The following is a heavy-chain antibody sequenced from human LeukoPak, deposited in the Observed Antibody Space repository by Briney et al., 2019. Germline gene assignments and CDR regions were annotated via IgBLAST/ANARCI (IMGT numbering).Heavy chain of an antibody. J-gene: IGHJ6*03. CDR3: AREYYDFWSGYYSYYYMDV. CDR1: GGSFSGYY. Sequence: SETLSLTGAVYGGSFSGYYWSWIRQPPGKGLEWIGEINHSGSTNYNPSLKSRVTISVDTSKNQFSLKLSSVTAADTAVYYCAREYYDFWSGYYSYYYMDVWGKGTTVTVSS. D-gene: IGHD3-3*01. CDR2: INHSGST. V-gene: IGHV4-34*01.